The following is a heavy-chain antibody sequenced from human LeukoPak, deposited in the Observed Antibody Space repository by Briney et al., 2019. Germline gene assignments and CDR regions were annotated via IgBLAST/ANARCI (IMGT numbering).Heavy chain of an antibody. J-gene: IGHJ4*02. Sequence: GGSLRLSCAASGFTFSTYAMHWVHQAPGKGLEWVAVISYDGSNKYYADSVKGRFTISRDNSKNTLYLQMNSLRAEDTAVYYCAKDQTPYYWGQGTLVTVFS. D-gene: IGHD4-23*01. V-gene: IGHV3-30*04. CDR1: GFTFSTYA. CDR2: ISYDGSNK. CDR3: AKDQTPYY.